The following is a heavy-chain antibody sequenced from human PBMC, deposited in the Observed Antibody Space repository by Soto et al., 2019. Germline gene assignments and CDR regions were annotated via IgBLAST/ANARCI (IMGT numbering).Heavy chain of an antibody. Sequence: GASVKVSCKASGYTFTSYDINWVRQATGQGLEWMGWMNPNSGNTGYAQKFQGRVTMTRNTSISTAYMELSSLRSEDTAVYYCARIVDTAWVGCFAPWGGGTLVTFPS. CDR1: GYTFTSYD. CDR2: MNPNSGNT. D-gene: IGHD5-18*01. CDR3: ARIVDTAWVGCFAP. J-gene: IGHJ5*02. V-gene: IGHV1-8*01.